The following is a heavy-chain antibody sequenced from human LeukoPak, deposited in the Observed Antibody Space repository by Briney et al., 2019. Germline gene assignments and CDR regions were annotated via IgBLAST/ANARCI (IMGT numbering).Heavy chain of an antibody. Sequence: SVKVSCKASGYTFTIYDIDWVRQATGQGLEWMGWMNPNSGNTGYAQKFQARVTITRNTSITTAYMQLSSLRYEDAAVYYCARPFQNGARDFDYWGKGTLVTVSS. V-gene: IGHV1-8*01. CDR3: ARPFQNGARDFDY. CDR1: GYTFTIYD. J-gene: IGHJ4*02. D-gene: IGHD2-8*01. CDR2: MNPNSGNT.